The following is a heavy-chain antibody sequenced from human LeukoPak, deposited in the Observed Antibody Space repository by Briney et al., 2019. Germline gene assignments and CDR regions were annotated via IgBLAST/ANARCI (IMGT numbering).Heavy chain of an antibody. CDR3: ASLSGMGWVCSSTSCLDY. D-gene: IGHD2-2*01. CDR1: GGTFSSYA. CDR2: IIPIFGTA. V-gene: IGHV1-69*01. J-gene: IGHJ4*02. Sequence: SVKVSCKASGGTFSSYAISWVRQAPGQGLEWMGGIIPIFGTANYAQKFQGRVTITADESTSTAYMELSSLRSEDTAVYYCASLSGMGWVCSSTSCLDYWGQGTLVTVSS.